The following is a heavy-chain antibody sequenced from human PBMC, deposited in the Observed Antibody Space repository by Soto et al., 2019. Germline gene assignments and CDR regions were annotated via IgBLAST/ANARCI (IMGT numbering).Heavy chain of an antibody. D-gene: IGHD4-17*01. CDR3: ARGRDGGAAN. J-gene: IGHJ4*02. V-gene: IGHV4-34*01. Sequence: QVHLQQWGAGLLKPSETLSLTCAVYGGSLSGYYWSWIRQPPGKGQEWIGEINPSGSTNYTPSLKXRVTLSGDTPKTQFSLRLTSVTAADTAVYYCARGRDGGAANWGQGTLVTVSS. CDR2: INPSGST. CDR1: GGSLSGYY.